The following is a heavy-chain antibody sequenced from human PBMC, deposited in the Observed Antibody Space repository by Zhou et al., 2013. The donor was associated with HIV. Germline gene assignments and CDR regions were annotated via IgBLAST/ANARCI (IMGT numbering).Heavy chain of an antibody. CDR1: GGTFSSYA. J-gene: IGHJ4*02. CDR2: IIPILGIT. V-gene: IGHV1-69*04. Sequence: QVQLVQSGAEVKKPGSSVKVSCKASGGTFSSYAISWVRQAPGQGLEWMGRIIPILGITTNAQKFQDRVTITADRSTSTAYMELSSLRSEDTAVYYCARERQKWARDYHFDYWGQGTLVTVSS. D-gene: IGHD4-17*01. CDR3: ARERQKWARDYHFDY.